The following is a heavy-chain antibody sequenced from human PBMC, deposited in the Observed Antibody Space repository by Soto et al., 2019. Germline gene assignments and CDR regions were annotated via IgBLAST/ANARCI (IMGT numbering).Heavy chain of an antibody. CDR3: ARDLGGWPDY. D-gene: IGHD2-15*01. Sequence: GGSLRLSCAASGFTFSTYSMNWVRQAPGKGLEWVSYIGTNPSTIYYADSVKGRFTITRDTSASTAYMELSSLRSEDTAVYYCARDLGGWPDYWGQGTLVTVSS. V-gene: IGHV3-48*01. CDR2: IGTNPSTI. J-gene: IGHJ4*02. CDR1: GFTFSTYS.